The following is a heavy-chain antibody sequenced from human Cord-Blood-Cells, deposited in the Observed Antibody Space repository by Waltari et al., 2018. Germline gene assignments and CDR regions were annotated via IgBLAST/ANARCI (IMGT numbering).Heavy chain of an antibody. CDR3: ASSPRYYDFWSGYYNGFDP. CDR1: GGSISCSSYY. D-gene: IGHD3-3*01. Sequence: QLQLQESGPGLVKPSETLSLTCTVSGGSISCSSYYWGWTRQPPGKGREWIGSIYYSGSTYYNPSLKSRVTISVDTSKNQFALQLSSVTAADTAVYYCASSPRYYDFWSGYYNGFDPWGQGTLVTVSS. V-gene: IGHV4-39*01. J-gene: IGHJ5*02. CDR2: IYYSGST.